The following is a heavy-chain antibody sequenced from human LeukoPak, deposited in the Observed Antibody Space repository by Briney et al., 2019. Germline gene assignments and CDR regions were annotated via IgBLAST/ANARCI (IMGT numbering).Heavy chain of an antibody. J-gene: IGHJ6*03. V-gene: IGHV4-59*12. D-gene: IGHD6-13*01. CDR2: IYYSGIT. Sequence: SETLSLTCAGYGGSFNDYYWSWLRQPPGKGLEGVVYIYYSGITNYNQSLKSRVTISVDTSKNQFSLKLSSVTAADTAVYYCASGQQLVPGYYYYMDVWGKGTTVTISS. CDR1: GGSFNDYY. CDR3: ASGQQLVPGYYYYMDV.